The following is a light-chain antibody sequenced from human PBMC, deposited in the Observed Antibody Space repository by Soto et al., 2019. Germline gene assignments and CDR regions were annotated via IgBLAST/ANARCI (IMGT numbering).Light chain of an antibody. J-gene: IGKJ1*01. CDR2: AAS. V-gene: IGKV1D-16*01. CDR3: QHYNSYSEA. Sequence: DIQMSQSPAALSGSVGDRATITCRASQGISSYLAWYQQKPGKAPKLLIYAASTLQSGVPSRFSGSGSGTDFTLTISSLQPDDFATYYCQHYNSYSEAFGQGTKV. CDR1: QGISSY.